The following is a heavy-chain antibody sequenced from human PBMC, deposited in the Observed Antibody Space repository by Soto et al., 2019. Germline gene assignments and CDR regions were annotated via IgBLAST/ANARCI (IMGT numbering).Heavy chain of an antibody. D-gene: IGHD5-12*01. CDR1: GGTFSSYA. Sequence: QVQLVQSGAEVKKPGSSVKVSCKASGGTFSSYAISWVRQAPGQGLEWMGGIIPIFGTANYAQKFQGRVTITADESTSTAYMELGSLTSEETAVYYRASLNRVATIGHYYYGLDVWGQGTTVTVSS. CDR2: IIPIFGTA. CDR3: ASLNRVATIGHYYYGLDV. J-gene: IGHJ6*02. V-gene: IGHV1-69*12.